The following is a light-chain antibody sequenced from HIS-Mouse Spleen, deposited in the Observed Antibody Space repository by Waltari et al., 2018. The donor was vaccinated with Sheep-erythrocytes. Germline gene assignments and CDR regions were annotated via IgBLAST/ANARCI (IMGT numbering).Light chain of an antibody. CDR1: SSDVGGYNY. CDR2: DVS. V-gene: IGLV2-11*01. CDR3: CSYAGSYNHV. Sequence: QSALTQPRSVFGSPGQSVTISCPGTSSDVGGYNYVSWYQQHPGKAPNLMIYDVSKRPSGVPDRFSGSKSGNTASLTISGLQAEDEADYYCCSYAGSYNHVFATGTKVTVL. J-gene: IGLJ1*01.